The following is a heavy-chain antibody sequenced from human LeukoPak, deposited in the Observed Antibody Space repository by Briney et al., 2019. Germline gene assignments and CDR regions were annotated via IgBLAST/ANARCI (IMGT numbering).Heavy chain of an antibody. D-gene: IGHD6-19*01. Sequence: SVKVSCKASGGTFSSNAISWVRQAPGQGLEWMGRIIPIFGTANYAQKFQGRVTITTDESTSTAYMELSSLRSEDTAVYYCARDQGYSSGWSLGYWGQGTPVTVSS. CDR1: GGTFSSNA. V-gene: IGHV1-69*05. CDR2: IIPIFGTA. J-gene: IGHJ4*02. CDR3: ARDQGYSSGWSLGY.